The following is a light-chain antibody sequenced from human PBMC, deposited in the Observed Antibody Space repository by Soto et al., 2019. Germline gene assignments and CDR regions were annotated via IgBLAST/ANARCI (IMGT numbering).Light chain of an antibody. J-gene: IGKJ3*01. CDR3: QQYGRSPPLFT. Sequence: EIVLTQSPGTLSLSPGERATLSCRASQSVSSSYLAWYQQKPGQAPRLLIYGASSRATGIPDRFSGSGSGTDFTLTISRAEPEDFAVYYCQQYGRSPPLFTFGPGTKVDIK. V-gene: IGKV3-20*01. CDR1: QSVSSSY. CDR2: GAS.